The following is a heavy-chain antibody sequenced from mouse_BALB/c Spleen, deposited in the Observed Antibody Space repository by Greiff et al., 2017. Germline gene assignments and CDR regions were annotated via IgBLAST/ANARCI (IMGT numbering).Heavy chain of an antibody. CDR1: GFTFSDYY. CDR3: ARVDGYDGVAY. Sequence: EVMLVESGGGLVKPGGSLKLSCAASGFTFSDYYMYWVRQTPEKRLEWVATISDGGSYTYYPDSVKGRFTISRDNAKNNLYLQMSSLKSEDTAMYYCARVDGYDGVAYWGQGTLVTVSA. D-gene: IGHD2-2*01. J-gene: IGHJ3*01. CDR2: ISDGGSYT. V-gene: IGHV5-4*02.